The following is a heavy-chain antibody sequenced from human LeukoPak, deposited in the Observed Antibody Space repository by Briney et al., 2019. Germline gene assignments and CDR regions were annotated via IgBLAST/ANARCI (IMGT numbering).Heavy chain of an antibody. V-gene: IGHV4-59*01. CDR3: ARSYGSGNYFDY. J-gene: IGHJ4*02. CDR2: IYYSGSA. Sequence: SETLSLTCTVSGGSISTYYWSWIRQPPGKGLEWIGYIYYSGSANYNPSLKSRVTISVDSSKNQFSLKLSSVTAADTAVYYCARSYGSGNYFDYWGQGTLVTVSS. D-gene: IGHD3-10*01. CDR1: GGSISTYY.